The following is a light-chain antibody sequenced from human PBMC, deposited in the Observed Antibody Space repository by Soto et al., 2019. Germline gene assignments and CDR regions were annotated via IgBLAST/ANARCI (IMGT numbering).Light chain of an antibody. CDR1: QSVSSDY. V-gene: IGKV3-20*01. Sequence: EIVLTQSPGTLSLSPGERATLSCRAGQSVSSDYLAWYQQKPGQTPKVLIYRASSRATGIPDRFSGSGSGTDLTLTISRLEPEDFAVYYCQQYGSSPLTFGGGTKVEIK. CDR2: RAS. CDR3: QQYGSSPLT. J-gene: IGKJ4*01.